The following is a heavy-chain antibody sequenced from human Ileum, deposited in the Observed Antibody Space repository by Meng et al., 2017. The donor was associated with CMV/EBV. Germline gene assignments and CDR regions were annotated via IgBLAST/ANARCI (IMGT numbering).Heavy chain of an antibody. J-gene: IGHJ4*02. D-gene: IGHD1-14*01. CDR3: THGNNAYFDY. Sequence: ASAKVSCKTSGYCFTLYYSHWVRQAPGQGLEWMGWITPDGEGTTYARRFQGRVTMTRDTSVTTAYMEVSRLTSDDTAVYYCTHGNNAYFDYWGQGALVTVSS. V-gene: IGHV1-2*02. CDR2: ITPDGEGT. CDR1: GYCFTLYY.